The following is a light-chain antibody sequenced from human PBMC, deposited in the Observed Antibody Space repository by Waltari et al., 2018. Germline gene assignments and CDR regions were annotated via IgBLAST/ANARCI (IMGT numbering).Light chain of an antibody. CDR2: DNN. CDR3: QSFDTSLTAWV. V-gene: IGLV1-40*01. CDR1: SSHTRAAFL. Sequence: QSVLTQPPSVSGAPGQRVTTPRTGSSSHTRAAFLVHWYQQLPGTVPKPLPFDNNNRPAGVPARFSGSRSGTSASLAITGLQAEDEADYYCQSFDTSLTAWVFGGGTKLTVL. J-gene: IGLJ3*02.